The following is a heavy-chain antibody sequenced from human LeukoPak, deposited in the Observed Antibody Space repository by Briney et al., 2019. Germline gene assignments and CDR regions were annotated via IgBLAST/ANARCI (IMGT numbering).Heavy chain of an antibody. CDR1: GCTFNSYG. V-gene: IGHV3-30*18. CDR2: ISYDGSHK. J-gene: IGHJ4*02. CDR3: AKGRSYDSSGYEFDF. D-gene: IGHD3-22*01. Sequence: GGSLRLSCAASGCTFNSYGMHWVRQAPGKGLEWVAVISYDGSHKSYVDSVKGRFTISRDDSKSTLFLQMNSLRGEDTAVYYCAKGRSYDSSGYEFDFWGQGTLVTVSS.